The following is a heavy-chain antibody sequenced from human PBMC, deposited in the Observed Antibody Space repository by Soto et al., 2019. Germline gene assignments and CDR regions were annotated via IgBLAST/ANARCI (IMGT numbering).Heavy chain of an antibody. J-gene: IGHJ4*02. Sequence: SAEIGSASCGDSVSSSVVAGVRQAPGQGLEWMGWISAYNGNTNYAQKLQGRVTMTTDTSTSTAYMELRSLRSDDTAVYYCARRDYPLDYWGQGTLVTVSS. CDR1: GDSVSSSV. V-gene: IGHV1-18*01. CDR2: ISAYNGNT. D-gene: IGHD4-17*01. CDR3: ARRDYPLDY.